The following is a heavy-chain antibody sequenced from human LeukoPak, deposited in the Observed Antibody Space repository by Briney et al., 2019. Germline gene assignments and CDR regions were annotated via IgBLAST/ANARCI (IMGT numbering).Heavy chain of an antibody. V-gene: IGHV4-34*01. Sequence: SETLSLTCAVSGVSFDDYYWAWVRQTPGKGLEWIGEINQSGYTNDSPSLKSRVALSIDTSRKQFSLNLRSVTVADAGFYYCTRVTTGHDYWGQGTLVTVSS. CDR3: TRVTTGHDY. D-gene: IGHD4-17*01. J-gene: IGHJ4*02. CDR1: GVSFDDYY. CDR2: INQSGYT.